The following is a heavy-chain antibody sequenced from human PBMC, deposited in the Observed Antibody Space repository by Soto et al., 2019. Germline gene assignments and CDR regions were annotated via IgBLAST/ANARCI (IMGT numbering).Heavy chain of an antibody. D-gene: IGHD3-16*01. V-gene: IGHV3-30-3*01. CDR1: GFTFSIYA. Sequence: QVQLVGSGGGVVQPGTSLRLSCAASGFTFSIYAMHWVRQAPEKGLEWVAVISSAGTNKNHADSVRGRFSISRDNSNNMLHLQMDNMRVDDTAVYYCERSNSEAGWGQFDYWGQGTLVTVSS. CDR2: ISSAGTNK. J-gene: IGHJ4*02. CDR3: ERSNSEAGWGQFDY.